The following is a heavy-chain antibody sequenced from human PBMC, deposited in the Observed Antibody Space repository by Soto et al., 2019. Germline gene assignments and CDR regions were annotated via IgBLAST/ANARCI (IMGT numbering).Heavy chain of an antibody. CDR3: LGGPFFDS. CDR2: IKAGNGDT. V-gene: IGHV1-3*01. Sequence: QLVQSGAEVKKAGASVKVSCQASGYIVASYAIHWVRQAPGQGLEWMGWIKAGNGDTKYSQKFQGRVTLTRDTSASTAYMELTSLRSEDTAVYYCLGGPFFDSWGQGTLVTVSS. CDR1: GYIVASYA. J-gene: IGHJ4*02. D-gene: IGHD2-15*01.